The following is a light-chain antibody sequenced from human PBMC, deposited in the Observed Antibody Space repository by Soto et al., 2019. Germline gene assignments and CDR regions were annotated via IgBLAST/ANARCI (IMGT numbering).Light chain of an antibody. CDR3: SSFTSSSTYV. V-gene: IGLV2-14*03. CDR2: DVT. J-gene: IGLJ1*01. CDR1: SSDVGAYKF. Sequence: QSVLTQPASVSGSPGQSITISCTGTSSDVGAYKFVSWYQHHPGKAPKLIIYDVTTRPSGVSNRFSGSKSGDTASLTISGLQSEDEADYYCSSFTSSSTYVFGNGTKVTV.